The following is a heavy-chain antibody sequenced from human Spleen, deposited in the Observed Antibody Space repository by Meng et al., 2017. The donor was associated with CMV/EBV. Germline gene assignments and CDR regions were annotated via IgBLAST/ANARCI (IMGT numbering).Heavy chain of an antibody. V-gene: IGHV4-39*07. D-gene: IGHD6-6*01. CDR2: IYYSGST. Sequence: SETLSLTCTVSGGSISSTSYSWGWIRQPPGKGLEWIGSIYYSGSTYYNPSLKSRVTISVDTSKNQFSLKLSSVTAADTAVYYCARLTDSSLNPFDYWGQGTLVTVSS. CDR1: GGSISSTSYS. J-gene: IGHJ4*02. CDR3: ARLTDSSLNPFDY.